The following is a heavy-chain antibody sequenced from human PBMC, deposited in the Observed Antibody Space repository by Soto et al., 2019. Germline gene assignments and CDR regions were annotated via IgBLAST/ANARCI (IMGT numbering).Heavy chain of an antibody. CDR1: GYTFTSYG. V-gene: IGHV1-18*01. CDR3: ARVQSGYDFAY. CDR2: ISAYNGNP. Sequence: QVQLVQSGAEVKKPGASVKVSCKASGYTFTSYGINWVRQAPGQGLEWMRWISAYNGNPHYAQKLQGRITMTTGRSTSRASRELRSLRSDDAGVYYCARVQSGYDFAYWGQGTLVTVSS. D-gene: IGHD5-12*01. J-gene: IGHJ4*02.